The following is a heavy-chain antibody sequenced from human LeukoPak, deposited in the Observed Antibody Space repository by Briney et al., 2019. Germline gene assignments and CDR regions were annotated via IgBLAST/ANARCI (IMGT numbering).Heavy chain of an antibody. CDR1: GYTLTELS. CDR3: ARLGGRWLQYGSWFDP. D-gene: IGHD5-24*01. V-gene: IGHV1-24*01. CDR2: FNPEDGET. Sequence: GASVKVSCKVSGYTLTELSMHWVRQAPGKGLEWMGGFNPEDGETIYAQKFQGRVTMTEDTSTDTAYMELSRLRSEDTAVYYCARLGGRWLQYGSWFDPWGQGTLVTVSS. J-gene: IGHJ5*02.